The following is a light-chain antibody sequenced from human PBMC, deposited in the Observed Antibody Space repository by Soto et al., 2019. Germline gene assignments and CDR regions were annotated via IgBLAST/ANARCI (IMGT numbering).Light chain of an antibody. CDR3: QQSYSTPPWT. CDR2: AAS. CDR1: QSVSIY. V-gene: IGKV1-39*01. J-gene: IGKJ1*01. Sequence: DVQMTQSPSSLAASVGGRVTITCRSSQSVSIYLNWYQQKPGKAPNLLISAASSLQNGVPSRFRGSGSGTDFTLTISGLQREDFATYYCQQSYSTPPWTFGQGTKVDIK.